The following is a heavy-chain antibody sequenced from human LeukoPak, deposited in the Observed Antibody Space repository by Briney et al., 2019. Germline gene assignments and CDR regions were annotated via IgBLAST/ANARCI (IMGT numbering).Heavy chain of an antibody. CDR1: GGSFSGYY. CDR3: ARGVRTIFRVVIIRDYFDY. CDR2: INHSGST. V-gene: IGHV4-34*01. J-gene: IGHJ4*02. D-gene: IGHD3-3*01. Sequence: SETLSLTCAVYGGSFSGYYWSWIRQPPGKGLEWIGEINHSGSTNYNPSLKSRVTISVDTSKNQISLKLSSVTAADTAVYYCARGVRTIFRVVIIRDYFDYWGQGTLVTVSS.